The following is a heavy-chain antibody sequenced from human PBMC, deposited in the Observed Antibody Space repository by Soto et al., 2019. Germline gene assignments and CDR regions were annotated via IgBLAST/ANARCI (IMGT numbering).Heavy chain of an antibody. J-gene: IGHJ4*02. Sequence: PGESLKISCKGSGYSFTSYWIGWVRQMPGKGLEWMGIIYPGDSDTRYSPSFQGQVTISADKSISTAYLQWGSLKASDTAMYYCARSTTVTTYYFDYWGQGTLVTVSS. V-gene: IGHV5-51*01. CDR2: IYPGDSDT. D-gene: IGHD4-4*01. CDR3: ARSTTVTTYYFDY. CDR1: GYSFTSYW.